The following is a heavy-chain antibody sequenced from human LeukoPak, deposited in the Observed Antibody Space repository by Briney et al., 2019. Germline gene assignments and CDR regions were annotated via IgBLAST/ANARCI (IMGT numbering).Heavy chain of an antibody. CDR1: GHTFTSYG. CDR3: ARVGYYDSSGYYYWNSYYYGMDV. V-gene: IGHV1-18*01. CDR2: ISAYNGNT. J-gene: IGHJ6*02. Sequence: ASVKVSCKASGHTFTSYGISWVRQAPGQGLEWMGWISAYNGNTNYAQKLQGRVTMTTDTSTSTAYMELRSLRSDDTAVYYCARVGYYDSSGYYYWNSYYYGMDVWGQGTTVTVSS. D-gene: IGHD3-22*01.